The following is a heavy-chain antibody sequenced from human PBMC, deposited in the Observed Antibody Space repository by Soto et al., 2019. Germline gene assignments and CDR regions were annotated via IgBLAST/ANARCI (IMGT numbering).Heavy chain of an antibody. V-gene: IGHV3-23*01. Sequence: EVQVLESGGDLAQPGGSLRLSCAASGFSFSSYAMSWVRQSPGKGLEWVSSISRSGNSTYSADSVRGRFTISRDNSKNTLYLLMYSLRAEDTAVYYCAKDAKILDWLPTSYYYDFWGRGALVTVSS. J-gene: IGHJ4*02. CDR1: GFSFSSYA. D-gene: IGHD3-9*01. CDR3: AKDAKILDWLPTSYYYDF. CDR2: ISRSGNST.